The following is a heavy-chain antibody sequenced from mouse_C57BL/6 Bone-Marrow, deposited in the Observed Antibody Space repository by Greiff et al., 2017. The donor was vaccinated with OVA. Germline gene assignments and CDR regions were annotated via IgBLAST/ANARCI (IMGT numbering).Heavy chain of an antibody. Sequence: VQLQQPGAELVRPGTSVKLSCKASGYTFTSYWMHWVKQRPGQGLEWIGVIDPSDSYTNYNQKFKGKATLTVDTSSSTAYMQLSSLTSEDSAVYYCARDPLYYYGSSGDYAMDYWGQGTSDTVSS. CDR1: GYTFTSYW. D-gene: IGHD1-1*01. J-gene: IGHJ4*01. CDR3: ARDPLYYYGSSGDYAMDY. CDR2: IDPSDSYT. V-gene: IGHV1-59*01.